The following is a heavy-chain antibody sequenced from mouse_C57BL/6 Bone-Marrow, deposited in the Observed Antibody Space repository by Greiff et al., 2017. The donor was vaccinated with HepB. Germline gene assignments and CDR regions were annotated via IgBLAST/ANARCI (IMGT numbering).Heavy chain of an antibody. V-gene: IGHV5-4*01. J-gene: IGHJ2*01. D-gene: IGHD4-1*01. Sequence: EVQGVESGGGLVKPGGSLKLSCAASGFTFSSYAMSWVRQTPEKRLEWVATISDGGSYTYYPDNVKGRFTISRDNAKNNLYLQMSHLKSEDTAMYYCARGRKLGFDYWGQGTTLTVSS. CDR3: ARGRKLGFDY. CDR2: ISDGGSYT. CDR1: GFTFSSYA.